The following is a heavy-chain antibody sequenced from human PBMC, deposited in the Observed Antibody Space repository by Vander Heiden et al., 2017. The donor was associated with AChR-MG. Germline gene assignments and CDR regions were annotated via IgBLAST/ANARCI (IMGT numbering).Heavy chain of an antibody. V-gene: IGHV1-69*06. D-gene: IGHD6-6*01. CDR1: GGTFSSYA. CDR3: ACGRIAARLVY. J-gene: IGHJ4*02. Sequence: QVQPVQSGAEVKKPGSSVTVSCKASGGTFSSYANGWVRQAPGQGLEWMGGISPIFGTADYAQKFQGRVTITADKAASTAYMELSSLRSEDTAVYYCACGRIAARLVYWGQGTLVTVSS. CDR2: ISPIFGTA.